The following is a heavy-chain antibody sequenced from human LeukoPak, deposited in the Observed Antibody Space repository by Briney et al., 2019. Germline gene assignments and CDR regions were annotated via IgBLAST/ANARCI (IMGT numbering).Heavy chain of an antibody. D-gene: IGHD2-2*01. Sequence: GGSLRLSCAASGFTFNSYAFNWVRQAPGKGLEWVSYISSSSNVIYYTDSVKGRFTISRDNARNLLSLQMNSLRAEDTAVYYCARDSAAVMPHFDFWGQGTLVTVSS. CDR3: ARDSAAVMPHFDF. CDR2: ISSSSNVI. CDR1: GFTFNSYA. V-gene: IGHV3-48*01. J-gene: IGHJ4*02.